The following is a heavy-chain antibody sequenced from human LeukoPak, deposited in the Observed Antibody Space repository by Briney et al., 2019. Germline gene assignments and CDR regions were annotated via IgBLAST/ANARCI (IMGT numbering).Heavy chain of an antibody. CDR2: ISSSSSYI. CDR1: GFTFSSYS. Sequence: GGSLRLSCAASGFTFSSYSMNWVRQAPGKGLEWVSSISSSSSYIYYADSVKGRFTISRDNAKNPLYLQMNSLRAEDTAVYYCARDIVVVPAATQGDVWGKGTTVTVSS. V-gene: IGHV3-21*01. J-gene: IGHJ6*04. D-gene: IGHD2-2*01. CDR3: ARDIVVVPAATQGDV.